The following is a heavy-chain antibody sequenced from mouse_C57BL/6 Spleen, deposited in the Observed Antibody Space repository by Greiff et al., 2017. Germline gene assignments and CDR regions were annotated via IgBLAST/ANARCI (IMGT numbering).Heavy chain of an antibody. Sequence: QVHVKQSGAELVKPGASVKISCKASGYAFSSYWMNWVKQRPGKGLEWIGQIYPGDGDTNYNGKFKGKATLTADKSSSTAYMQLSSLTSEDSAVYFCARSHYYGSNYAMDYWGQGTSVTVSS. CDR3: ARSHYYGSNYAMDY. V-gene: IGHV1-80*01. CDR2: IYPGDGDT. J-gene: IGHJ4*01. D-gene: IGHD1-1*01. CDR1: GYAFSSYW.